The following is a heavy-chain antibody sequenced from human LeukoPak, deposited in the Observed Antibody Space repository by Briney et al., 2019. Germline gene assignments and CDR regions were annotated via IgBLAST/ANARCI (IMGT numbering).Heavy chain of an antibody. CDR2: ISYDGNIK. J-gene: IGHJ4*02. CDR3: AKGSGSYLSPLYYFDY. Sequence: PGGSLRLSCAASGFTFDDYGMSWVRQAPGKGLKWLGFISYDGNIKYEDSVKGRFTISRDNSKNTLYLQMNSLRAEDTAVYYCAKGSGSYLSPLYYFDYWGQGTLVTVSS. V-gene: IGHV3-30*18. CDR1: GFTFDDYG. D-gene: IGHD1-26*01.